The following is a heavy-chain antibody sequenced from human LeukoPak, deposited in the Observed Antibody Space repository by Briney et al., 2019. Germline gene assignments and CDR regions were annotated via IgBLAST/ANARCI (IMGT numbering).Heavy chain of an antibody. CDR3: ARILTGYLRSFDY. D-gene: IGHD3-9*01. Sequence: GGSLRLSCAASGFTFSSYSMNWVRQAPGKGLEWVSYISSSSSTIYYADSVKGRFTISRDNAKNSLYLQMNSLRAEDTALYYCARILTGYLRSFDYWGQGTLVTVSS. V-gene: IGHV3-48*04. CDR1: GFTFSSYS. CDR2: ISSSSSTI. J-gene: IGHJ4*02.